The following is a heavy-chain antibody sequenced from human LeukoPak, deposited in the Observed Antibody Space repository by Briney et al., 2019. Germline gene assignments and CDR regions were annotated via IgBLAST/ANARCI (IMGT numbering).Heavy chain of an antibody. CDR3: ARHDYGDYDWFDP. CDR2: INPNSGGT. CDR1: GYTFTGYY. Sequence: ASVKVSCKASGYTFTGYYMHWVRQAPGQGLEWMGRINPNSGGTNYAQKFQGRVTMTRDTSISTAYMELSRLRSDVTAVYYCARHDYGDYDWFDPWGQGTLVTVSS. J-gene: IGHJ5*02. D-gene: IGHD4-17*01. V-gene: IGHV1-2*06.